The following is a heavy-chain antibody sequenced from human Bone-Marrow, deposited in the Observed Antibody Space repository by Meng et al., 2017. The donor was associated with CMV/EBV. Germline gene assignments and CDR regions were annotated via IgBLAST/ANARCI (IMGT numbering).Heavy chain of an antibody. J-gene: IGHJ5*02. CDR1: VASFIVS. CDR2: ITLIGST. CDR3: DPAFRSCSGCYSS. D-gene: IGHD2-21*02. V-gene: IGHV4-34*01. Sequence: YLQLCAGAVWTNSAAPLSPSGCSVASFIVSWDWIRQPPRQGMEWIGDITLIGSTNSNDTLTRRITISIATAKTQFALKLGSVTATDTATSFCDPAFRSCSGCYSSWGQGTLVTVSS.